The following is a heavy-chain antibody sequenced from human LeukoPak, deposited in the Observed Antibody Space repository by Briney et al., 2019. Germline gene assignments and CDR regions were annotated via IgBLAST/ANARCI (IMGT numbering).Heavy chain of an antibody. J-gene: IGHJ6*02. CDR1: GFTFSSYS. CDR3: ARGLWKWELQQGGGMDV. V-gene: IGHV3-48*01. D-gene: IGHD1-26*01. Sequence: GGSLRLSCAGSGFTFSSYSMGWVRQAPGGGLEWVSYISCSSSIICYADSVKGRYTITRHNAKNSLYLQMNSLRAEDTAVYYCARGLWKWELQQGGGMDVWGQGTTVTVSS. CDR2: ISCSSSII.